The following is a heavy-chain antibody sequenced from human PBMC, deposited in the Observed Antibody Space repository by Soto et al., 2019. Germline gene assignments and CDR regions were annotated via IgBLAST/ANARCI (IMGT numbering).Heavy chain of an antibody. J-gene: IGHJ3*02. CDR1: GYTFTSYG. V-gene: IGHV1-18*01. Sequence: QVQLVQSGAEVKKPGASVKVSCKASGYTFTSYGISWVRQAPGQGLEWMGWISAYNGNTNYAQKLQGRVTMTTDTSTSTAYMELRSLRSDDTALYYCARSIRGYCSGGSCYAYFDIWGQGTMVTVSS. D-gene: IGHD2-15*01. CDR3: ARSIRGYCSGGSCYAYFDI. CDR2: ISAYNGNT.